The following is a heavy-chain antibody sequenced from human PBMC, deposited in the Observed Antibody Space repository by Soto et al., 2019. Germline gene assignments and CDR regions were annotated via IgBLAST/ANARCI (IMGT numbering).Heavy chain of an antibody. CDR3: AREDDSSGSGYFDY. Sequence: GGSLRLSCSASGFTFTSYAMSWVRQAPGKGLEWVSGISGSGGDTKSADSVKGRFTISRDNFKNSLYLQMNSLRAEDTAVYYCAREDDSSGSGYFDYWGQGTLVTVSS. V-gene: IGHV3-23*01. CDR2: ISGSGGDT. CDR1: GFTFTSYA. D-gene: IGHD3-22*01. J-gene: IGHJ4*02.